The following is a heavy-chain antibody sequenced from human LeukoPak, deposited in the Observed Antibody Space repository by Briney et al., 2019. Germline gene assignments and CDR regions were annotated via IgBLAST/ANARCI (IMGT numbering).Heavy chain of an antibody. CDR3: AKSDTSGPTAHDY. V-gene: IGHV3-23*01. Sequence: GGSLRLSCAASGFTFSSYAMSWVRQAPGKGLEWVSAIGGSGSSTYYAGSVKGRFTISRDNSENTLYLQMNSLRAEDTAVYYCAKSDTSGPTAHDYWGQGTLATVSS. CDR2: IGGSGSST. J-gene: IGHJ4*02. CDR1: GFTFSSYA. D-gene: IGHD3-22*01.